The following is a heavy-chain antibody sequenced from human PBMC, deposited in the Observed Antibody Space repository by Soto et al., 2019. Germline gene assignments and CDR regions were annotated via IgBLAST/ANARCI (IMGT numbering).Heavy chain of an antibody. CDR2: IKEDGSDK. CDR1: GFTFNTYW. CDR3: ARFTRGSSGDY. D-gene: IGHD6-25*01. V-gene: IGHV3-7*01. J-gene: IGHJ4*02. Sequence: GGSLRLSCVASGFTFNTYWMSWVRQAPGKGLEWVANIKEDGSDKYYVDSVKGRFTISRDNAKNLLYLQMNSLGAGDTAMYYCARFTRGSSGDYWGQGTLVTVSS.